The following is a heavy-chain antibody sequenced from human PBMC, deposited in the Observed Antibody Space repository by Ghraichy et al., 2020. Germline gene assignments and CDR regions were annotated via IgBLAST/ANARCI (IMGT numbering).Heavy chain of an antibody. CDR1: GFTFSSYA. CDR3: AKAGDYRRFYYYYGMDV. D-gene: IGHD4-11*01. CDR2: ISGSGGST. Sequence: GALRLSCAASGFTFSSYAMSWVRQAPGKGLEWVSAISGSGGSTYYADSVKGRFTISRDNSKNTLYLQMNSLRAEDTAVYYCAKAGDYRRFYYYYGMDVWGQGTTVTVSS. V-gene: IGHV3-23*01. J-gene: IGHJ6*02.